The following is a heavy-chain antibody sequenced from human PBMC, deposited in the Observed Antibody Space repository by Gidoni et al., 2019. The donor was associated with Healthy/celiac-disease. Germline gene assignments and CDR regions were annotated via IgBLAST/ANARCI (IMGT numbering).Heavy chain of an antibody. CDR2: IYYSGST. CDR1: GGSISSSSYY. CDR3: ARSLIPTSTYYYDSSGYYYSHYFDY. J-gene: IGHJ4*02. V-gene: IGHV4-39*01. D-gene: IGHD3-22*01. Sequence: QLQLQESGPGLVKPSETLSLTCTVPGGSISSSSYYWGWLRQPPGKGLEWIGSIYYSGSTYYNPSLKSRVTISVDTSKNQFSLKLSSVTAADTAVYYCARSLIPTSTYYYDSSGYYYSHYFDYWGQGTLVTVSS.